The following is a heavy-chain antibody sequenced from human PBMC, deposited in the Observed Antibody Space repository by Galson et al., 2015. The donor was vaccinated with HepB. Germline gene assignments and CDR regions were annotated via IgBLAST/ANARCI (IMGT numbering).Heavy chain of an antibody. Sequence: TLSLTCTVSGGSISSGGYYWSWIRQHPGKGLEWIGYIYYSGSTYYNPSLKSRVTISVDTSKNQFSLKLSSVTAADTAVYYCARETYYDYVWGSYRSFDYWGQGTLVTVSS. V-gene: IGHV4-31*03. CDR3: ARETYYDYVWGSYRSFDY. D-gene: IGHD3-16*02. J-gene: IGHJ4*02. CDR2: IYYSGST. CDR1: GGSISSGGYY.